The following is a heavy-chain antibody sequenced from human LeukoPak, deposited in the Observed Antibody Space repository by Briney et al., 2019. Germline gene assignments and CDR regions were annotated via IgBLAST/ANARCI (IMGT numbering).Heavy chain of an antibody. CDR2: FYVAGGT. CDR3: AKDRAAAGTSGWFDP. Sequence: GGSLRLSCAASGLTVSSNYMSWVRQAPGKGLEWVSVFYVAGGTSYADSVRGRFTISRDNSKNTLYLQMNSLRAEDTAMYYCAKDRAAAGTSGWFDPWGQGTLVTVSS. V-gene: IGHV3-53*01. D-gene: IGHD6-13*01. J-gene: IGHJ5*02. CDR1: GLTVSSNY.